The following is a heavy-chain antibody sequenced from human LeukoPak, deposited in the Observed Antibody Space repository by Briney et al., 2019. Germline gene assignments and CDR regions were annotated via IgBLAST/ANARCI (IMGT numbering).Heavy chain of an antibody. CDR2: IYPGDSDT. CDR3: ARRYSYGLQETCFDY. CDR1: GYSFTSYW. V-gene: IGHV5-51*01. J-gene: IGHJ4*02. D-gene: IGHD5-18*01. Sequence: GESLKISCKGSGYSFTSYWIGWVRQMPGKGLEWMGIIYPGDSDTRYSPSFQGQVTISADKSISTAYLQWSSLKASDTAMYYCARRYSYGLQETCFDYWGQGTLVTVSS.